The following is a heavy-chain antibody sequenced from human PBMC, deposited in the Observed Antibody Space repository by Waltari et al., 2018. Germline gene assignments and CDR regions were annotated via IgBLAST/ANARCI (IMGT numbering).Heavy chain of an antibody. CDR3: ARDGYCSGGSCYWDGMDV. D-gene: IGHD2-15*01. J-gene: IGHJ6*02. V-gene: IGHV1-46*01. CDR1: GYTFTSYY. Sequence: QVQLVQSGAEVKKPGASVKVSCKASGYTFTSYYMHWVRQPPGQGLEWMGIINPSGGSTSYAQKFQGRVTMTRDTSTSTVYMELSSLRSEDTAVYYCARDGYCSGGSCYWDGMDVWGQGTTVTVSS. CDR2: INPSGGST.